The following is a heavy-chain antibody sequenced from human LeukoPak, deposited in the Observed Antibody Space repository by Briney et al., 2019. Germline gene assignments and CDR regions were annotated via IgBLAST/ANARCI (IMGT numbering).Heavy chain of an antibody. CDR2: IYYSGST. V-gene: IGHV4-61*08. Sequence: SETLSLTCTVSGGSVSSGGYYWSWIRQPPGKGLEWIGYIYYSGSTSYDPSLKSRVTISVDTSKNQFSLKLSSVTAADTAVYYCARGIRGVINYAVDVWGQGTTVTVSS. D-gene: IGHD3-10*01. CDR3: ARGIRGVINYAVDV. J-gene: IGHJ6*02. CDR1: GGSVSSGGYY.